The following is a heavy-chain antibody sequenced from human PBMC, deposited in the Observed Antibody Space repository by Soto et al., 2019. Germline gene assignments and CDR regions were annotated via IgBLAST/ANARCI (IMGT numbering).Heavy chain of an antibody. CDR1: GFTFSSYS. D-gene: IGHD4-17*01. CDR3: ARGPTVVYGDYLYFDY. J-gene: IGHJ4*02. CDR2: ISSSSSYI. V-gene: IGHV3-21*01. Sequence: PGGSLRLSCAASGFTFSSYSMNWVRQAPGKGLEWVSSISSSSSYIYYADSVKGRFTISRDNAKNSLYLQMNSLRAEDTAVYYCARGPTVVYGDYLYFDYWGQGTLVTVSS.